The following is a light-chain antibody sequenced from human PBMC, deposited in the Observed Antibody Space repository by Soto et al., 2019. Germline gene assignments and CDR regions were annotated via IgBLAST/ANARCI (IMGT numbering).Light chain of an antibody. J-gene: IGLJ1*01. CDR1: SSDIGAFNH. V-gene: IGLV2-14*03. CDR3: SSYTSSSSYV. CDR2: DVI. Sequence: QSALAQPASVSDSPGQSITISCIGTSSDIGAFNHVSWHQQHPGKAPKLIIYDVINRPSGVSNRFSGSKTGNTASLIISGLQAEDEADYYCSSYTSSSSYVFGSGTKVTV.